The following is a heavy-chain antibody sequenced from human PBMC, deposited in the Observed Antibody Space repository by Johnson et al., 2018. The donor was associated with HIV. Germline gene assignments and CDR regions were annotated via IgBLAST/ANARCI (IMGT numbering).Heavy chain of an antibody. J-gene: IGHJ3*01. V-gene: IGHV3-66*02. CDR3: ARDYNGVFDV. D-gene: IGHD4-11*01. CDR2: IYSDGST. CDR1: GFTFSNAW. Sequence: VQLVESGGGLVKPGGSLRLSCAASGFTFSNAWMSWVRQAPGKGLEWVSVIYSDGSTYYADSVKGRFNISRDNTKNTLYLQMNSLRAEAKAVYYCARDYNGVFDVWGQGTLVTVSS.